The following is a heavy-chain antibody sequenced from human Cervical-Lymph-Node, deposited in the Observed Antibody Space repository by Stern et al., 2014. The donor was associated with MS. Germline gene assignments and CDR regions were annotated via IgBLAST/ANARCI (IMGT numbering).Heavy chain of an antibody. CDR2: IYYSGST. CDR3: ARHLGRIVGATTEVYYYYGMDV. Sequence: QLQLQESGPGLVKPSETLSLTCTVSGGSISSYYWSWIRQPPGKGLEWIGYIYYSGSTNYNPSLKSRVTISVNTSKNQFYLKLRTVTAADTAVYYCARHLGRIVGATTEVYYYYGMDVWGQGTTVTVSS. V-gene: IGHV4-59*08. J-gene: IGHJ6*02. D-gene: IGHD1-26*01. CDR1: GGSISSYY.